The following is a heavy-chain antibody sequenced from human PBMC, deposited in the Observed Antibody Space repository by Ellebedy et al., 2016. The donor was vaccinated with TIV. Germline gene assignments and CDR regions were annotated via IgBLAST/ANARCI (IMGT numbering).Heavy chain of an antibody. CDR3: AKSLHYSSSSFFDF. Sequence: SETLSLXXTVSGASIISSDHYWSWIRQPPGKGLEWIGEINHSGSSNYNLSLKSRVTISVDTSKNQFSLRLTSLTAADTAVYYCAKSLHYSSSSFFDFWGQGTRVTVSS. CDR1: GASIISSDHY. CDR2: INHSGSS. J-gene: IGHJ4*02. D-gene: IGHD6-6*01. V-gene: IGHV4-39*07.